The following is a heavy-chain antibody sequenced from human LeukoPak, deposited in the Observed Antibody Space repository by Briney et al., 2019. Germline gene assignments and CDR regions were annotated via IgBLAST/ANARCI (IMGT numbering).Heavy chain of an antibody. J-gene: IGHJ4*02. V-gene: IGHV4-59*10. D-gene: IGHD3-22*01. CDR2: IYTSGST. CDR1: GFTFSTYA. Sequence: GSLRLSCAASGFTFSTYAMNGVHQAPGKGLEWVGRIYTSGSTNYNPSLKSRVTMSVDTSKNQFSLKLSSVTAADTAVYYCASDLDYYDSSGYSSLYYWGQGTLVTVSS. CDR3: ASDLDYYDSSGYSSLYY.